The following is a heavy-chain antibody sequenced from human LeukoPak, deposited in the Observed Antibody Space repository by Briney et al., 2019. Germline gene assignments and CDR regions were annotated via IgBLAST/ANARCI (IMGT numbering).Heavy chain of an antibody. CDR1: GSSISSGGYY. CDR3: ARDYGYSSNWFDP. D-gene: IGHD4-11*01. J-gene: IGHJ5*02. CDR2: IYYSGST. Sequence: SETLSLTCTVSGSSISSGGYYWSWIRQHPGKGLEWIGYIYYSGSTYYNPSLKSRVTISVDTSKNQFSLKLSSVTAADTAVYYCARDYGYSSNWFDPWGQGTLVTVSS. V-gene: IGHV4-31*03.